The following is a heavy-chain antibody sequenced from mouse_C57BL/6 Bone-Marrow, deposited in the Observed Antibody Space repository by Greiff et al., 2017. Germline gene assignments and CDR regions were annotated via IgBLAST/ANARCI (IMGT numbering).Heavy chain of an antibody. CDR1: GYTFTSYW. Sequence: QVHVKQPGAELVQPGASVKLSCKASGYTFTSYWLHWVKQRPGQGLAWIGMIHPNSGSTNYNEKFKCKATLTVDKSSSTPYMPLSSLTSEDSADYYCAADSAAFDYSGQGTTLTVSS. CDR3: AADSAAFDY. D-gene: IGHD3-2*01. CDR2: IHPNSGST. V-gene: IGHV1-64*01. J-gene: IGHJ2*01.